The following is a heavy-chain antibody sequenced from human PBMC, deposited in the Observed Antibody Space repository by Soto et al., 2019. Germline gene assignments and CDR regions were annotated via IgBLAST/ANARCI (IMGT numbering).Heavy chain of an antibody. J-gene: IGHJ4*02. D-gene: IGHD2-8*01. Sequence: GGSLRLSCAASGFTFSRYAMHWVRQAPGEGLEWVAVIARDGSNNYYGDSVKGRFTVSRDNSNNTLYLSMTSLRPDDTAVFYCARSRNGAVPDSINFWGQGTLVTVSS. CDR2: IARDGSNN. CDR3: ARSRNGAVPDSINF. V-gene: IGHV3-30-3*01. CDR1: GFTFSRYA.